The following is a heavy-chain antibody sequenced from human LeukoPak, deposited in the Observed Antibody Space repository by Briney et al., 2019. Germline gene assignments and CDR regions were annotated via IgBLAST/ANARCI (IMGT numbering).Heavy chain of an antibody. CDR3: AKTPRQGYCSSTSCYTIDY. D-gene: IGHD2-2*02. Sequence: GGSLRLSCAASGFTFSSYGMHWVRQAPGKGLEWVAFIRYDGSNKYYADSVKGRFTISRDNSKNTLYLQMNSLRAEDTAGYYCAKTPRQGYCSSTSCYTIDYWGQGTLVTVSS. J-gene: IGHJ4*02. CDR2: IRYDGSNK. V-gene: IGHV3-30*02. CDR1: GFTFSSYG.